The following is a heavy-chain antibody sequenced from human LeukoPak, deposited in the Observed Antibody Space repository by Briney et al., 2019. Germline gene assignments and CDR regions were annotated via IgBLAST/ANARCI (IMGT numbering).Heavy chain of an antibody. CDR2: IYHSGST. D-gene: IGHD2-15*01. J-gene: IGHJ6*02. CDR1: GGSISSGGYY. Sequence: SQTLSLTCTVSGGSISSGGYYWSWIRQPPGKGLEWIGYIYHSGSTYYNPSLKSRVTISVDRSKNQFSLKLSSVTAADTAVYYCARDDLVVVAATQWYYYYGMDVWGQGTTVTVSS. V-gene: IGHV4-30-2*01. CDR3: ARDDLVVVAATQWYYYYGMDV.